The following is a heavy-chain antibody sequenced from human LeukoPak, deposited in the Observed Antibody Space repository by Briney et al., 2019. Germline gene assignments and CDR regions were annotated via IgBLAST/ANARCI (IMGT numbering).Heavy chain of an antibody. Sequence: GASVKVSCKASGYTFTGYYMHWVRQAPGQGLEWMGWINPNSGGTNYAQKFQGWVTMTRDTSISTAYTELSRLRSDDTAVYYCARGDNYGDSPVDYWGQGTLVTVSS. CDR2: INPNSGGT. V-gene: IGHV1-2*04. CDR1: GYTFTGYY. J-gene: IGHJ4*02. CDR3: ARGDNYGDSPVDY. D-gene: IGHD4-17*01.